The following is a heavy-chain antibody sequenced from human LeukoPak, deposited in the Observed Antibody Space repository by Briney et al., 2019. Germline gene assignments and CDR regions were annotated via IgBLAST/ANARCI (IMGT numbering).Heavy chain of an antibody. CDR3: ARSTYGDYASYYFDY. CDR1: GFTFSGYA. J-gene: IGHJ4*02. CDR2: ISGSGGGT. D-gene: IGHD4-17*01. Sequence: PGGSLRLSCAASGFTFSGYAMSWVRQAPGKGLEWVSFISGSGGGTYYADFLKGRLTISRDNSKNTLYLQVNSLRAEDTAIYYCARSTYGDYASYYFDYWGQGTLVTVSS. V-gene: IGHV3-23*01.